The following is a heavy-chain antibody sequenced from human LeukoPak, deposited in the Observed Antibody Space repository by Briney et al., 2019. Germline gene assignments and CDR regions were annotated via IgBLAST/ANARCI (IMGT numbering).Heavy chain of an antibody. D-gene: IGHD3-9*01. V-gene: IGHV1-18*01. CDR1: GYTFTSYG. J-gene: IGHJ5*02. CDR3: ARKYDILTGYDNWFGT. CDR2: ISAYNGNT. Sequence: ASVKVSCKASGYTFTSYGISWVRQAPGQGLEWMGWISAYNGNTNYAQKLQGRVTMTRDTSISTAYMELSRLRSGDTAVYYCARKYDILTGYDNWFGTWGQGTLVTVSS.